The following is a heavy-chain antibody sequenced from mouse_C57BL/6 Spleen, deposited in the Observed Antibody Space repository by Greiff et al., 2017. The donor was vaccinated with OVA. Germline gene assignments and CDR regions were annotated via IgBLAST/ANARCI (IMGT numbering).Heavy chain of an antibody. CDR2: IYPGSGST. Sequence: VQLQQPGAELVKPGASVKMSCKASGYTFTSYWITWVKQRPGQGLEWIGDIYPGSGSTNYNEKFKSKATLTVDTSSSTAYMQLSSLTSEDSAVYYCARDLRYYGSRDYAMDYWGQGTSVTVSS. J-gene: IGHJ4*01. CDR3: ARDLRYYGSRDYAMDY. V-gene: IGHV1-55*01. CDR1: GYTFTSYW. D-gene: IGHD1-1*01.